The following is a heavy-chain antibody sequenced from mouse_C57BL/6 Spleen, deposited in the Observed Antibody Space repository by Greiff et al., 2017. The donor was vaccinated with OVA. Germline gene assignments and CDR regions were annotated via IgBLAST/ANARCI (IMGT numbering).Heavy chain of an antibody. V-gene: IGHV5-4*01. CDR1: GFTFSSYA. Sequence: DVHLVESGGGLVKPGGSLKLSCAASGFTFSSYAMSWVRQTPEKRLEWVATISDGGGYTYYPDNVKGRFTISRDNAKNNLYLQMSHLKSEDTAMYYCAREGLGGYFDVWGTGTTVTVSA. CDR2: ISDGGGYT. J-gene: IGHJ1*03. CDR3: AREGLGGYFDV.